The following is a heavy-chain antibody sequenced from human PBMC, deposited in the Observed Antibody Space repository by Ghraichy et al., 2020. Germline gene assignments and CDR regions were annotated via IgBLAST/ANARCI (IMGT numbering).Heavy chain of an antibody. CDR3: ATASDIVVVVAATPVFDY. Sequence: ASVKVSCKVSGYTLTELSMHWVRQAPGKGLEWMGGFDPEDGETIYAQKFQGRVTMTEDTSTDTAYMELSSLRSEDTAVYYCATASDIVVVVAATPVFDYWGQGTLVTVSS. CDR1: GYTLTELS. V-gene: IGHV1-24*01. CDR2: FDPEDGET. J-gene: IGHJ4*02. D-gene: IGHD2-15*01.